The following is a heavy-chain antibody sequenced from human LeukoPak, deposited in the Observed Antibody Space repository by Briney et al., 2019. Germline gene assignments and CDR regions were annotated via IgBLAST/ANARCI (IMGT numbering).Heavy chain of an antibody. CDR3: AVGITILGVAASFDS. D-gene: IGHD3-3*01. Sequence: SETMSLTCAVDGASYNAYYWSWIRQPPGKGLEWIGDIDHRGTATYNPSLKSRLSISADASKNQFPLKLNSVTDADTAVYYCAVGITILGVAASFDSWGQGNLVIVSS. J-gene: IGHJ4*02. V-gene: IGHV4-34*01. CDR1: GASYNAYY. CDR2: IDHRGTA.